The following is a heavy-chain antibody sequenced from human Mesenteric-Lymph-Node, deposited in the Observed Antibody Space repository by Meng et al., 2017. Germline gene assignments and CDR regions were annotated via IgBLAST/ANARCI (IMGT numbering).Heavy chain of an antibody. D-gene: IGHD5-24*01. CDR2: ISSSSSYI. Sequence: GESLKISCAASGFTFSSYSMNWVRQAPGKGLEWASSISSSSSYIYYADSVKGRLTISRDNAKNTLYLQMNSLRAGNTAVYYCARSRDGYIHGLSWGQGTLVTFSS. J-gene: IGHJ5*02. V-gene: IGHV3-21*01. CDR3: ARSRDGYIHGLS. CDR1: GFTFSSYS.